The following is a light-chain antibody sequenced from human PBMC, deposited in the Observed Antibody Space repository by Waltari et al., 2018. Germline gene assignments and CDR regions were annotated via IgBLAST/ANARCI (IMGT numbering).Light chain of an antibody. Sequence: DIQMTQSPSSVSASVGDRVTITCQASQDVIIYLAWYQQKPGKAPKFLIYSASSLQVGVPSRFIGSAAGTNFTLTIDSLQPEDFATYYCQQAYSFPFTFGPGTKLDIK. CDR1: QDVIIY. V-gene: IGKV1-12*01. CDR3: QQAYSFPFT. J-gene: IGKJ3*01. CDR2: SAS.